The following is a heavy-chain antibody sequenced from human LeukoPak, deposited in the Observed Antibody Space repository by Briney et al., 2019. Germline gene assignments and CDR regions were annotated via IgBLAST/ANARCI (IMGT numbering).Heavy chain of an antibody. CDR1: GISLSTSGVG. J-gene: IGHJ4*02. Sequence: SGPTLVKPTQTLTLTCTFSGISLSTSGVGVGWIRQPPGKALEWLALIYWNDDKRYSPSLKSRLTITKDTSKNQVVLTMTNMDPVDTATYYCAHSDLGYDFWSGYYDYWGQGTLVTVSS. V-gene: IGHV2-5*01. CDR3: AHSDLGYDFWSGYYDY. CDR2: IYWNDDK. D-gene: IGHD3-3*01.